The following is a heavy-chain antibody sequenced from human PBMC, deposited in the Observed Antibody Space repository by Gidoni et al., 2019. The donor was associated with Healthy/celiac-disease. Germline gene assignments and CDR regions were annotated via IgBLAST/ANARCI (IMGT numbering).Heavy chain of an antibody. CDR2: IYYSGST. J-gene: IGHJ4*02. CDR3: ARHMVVTASHFDY. Sequence: QLQLQESGPGLVKPSETLSLTCTVSGGSISSSSYYWGWIRQPPGKGLEWIGSIYYSGSTYYNPSLKSRVTISVDTSKNQFSLKLSSVTAADTAVYYCARHMVVTASHFDYWGQGTLVTVSS. D-gene: IGHD2-21*02. CDR1: GGSISSSSYY. V-gene: IGHV4-39*01.